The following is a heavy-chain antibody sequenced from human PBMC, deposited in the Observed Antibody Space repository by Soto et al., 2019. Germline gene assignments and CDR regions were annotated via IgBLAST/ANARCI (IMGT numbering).Heavy chain of an antibody. CDR1: GFTFSSYG. J-gene: IGHJ4*02. CDR3: AKDGEVLGITIFGVAADY. V-gene: IGHV3-30*18. CDR2: ISYDGSNK. D-gene: IGHD3-3*01. Sequence: QVQLVESGGGVVQPGRSLRLSCAASGFTFSSYGMHWVRQAPGKGLEWVAGISYDGSNKYYADSVKGRFTISRDNSKNTLYLQMNSLRAEDTAVYYCAKDGEVLGITIFGVAADYWGQGTLVTVSS.